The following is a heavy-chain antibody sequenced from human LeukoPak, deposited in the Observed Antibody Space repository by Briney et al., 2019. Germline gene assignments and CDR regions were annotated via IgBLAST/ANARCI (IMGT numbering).Heavy chain of an antibody. V-gene: IGHV3-74*01. D-gene: IGHD4-23*01. Sequence: GGSLRLSCAASGFTFKTYWMHWVRQAPGKGLVWVSHSNSDGSSTSYADSVRGRFAISRDNAKNTLYLQMNSLRAEDTAVYYCARDLKGPVNDVFDMWGQGTMVTVSS. CDR2: SNSDGSST. J-gene: IGHJ3*02. CDR3: ARDLKGPVNDVFDM. CDR1: GFTFKTYW.